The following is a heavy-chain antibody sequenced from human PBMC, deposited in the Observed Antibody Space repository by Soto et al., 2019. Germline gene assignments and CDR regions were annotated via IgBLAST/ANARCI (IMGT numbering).Heavy chain of an antibody. CDR3: ARALTNSGGDV. Sequence: SETLSLTCTVSGGSVSSSSYYWGWIRQPPGKGLEWIGSIYYSGSTYYNPSLKSRVTISVDTSKNQFSLKLSSVTAADTAVYYCARALTNSGGDVWGQGTTVTVSS. J-gene: IGHJ6*02. CDR2: IYYSGST. D-gene: IGHD2-15*01. V-gene: IGHV4-39*07. CDR1: GGSVSSSSYY.